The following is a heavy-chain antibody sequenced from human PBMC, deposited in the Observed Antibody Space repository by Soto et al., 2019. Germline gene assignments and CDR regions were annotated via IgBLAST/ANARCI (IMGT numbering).Heavy chain of an antibody. Sequence: GGSLRLSCAASGFTFSNYGLHWGRQAPGKGLEWVAVISYDGSNKYFADSVKGRFTISRDNSENTLYLQMNSLRAEDTAVYLCAKEVVSHAIGFVICGQVKMVTVS. CDR1: GFTFSNYG. CDR3: AKEVVSHAIGFVI. D-gene: IGHD2-2*01. V-gene: IGHV3-30*18. J-gene: IGHJ3*02. CDR2: ISYDGSNK.